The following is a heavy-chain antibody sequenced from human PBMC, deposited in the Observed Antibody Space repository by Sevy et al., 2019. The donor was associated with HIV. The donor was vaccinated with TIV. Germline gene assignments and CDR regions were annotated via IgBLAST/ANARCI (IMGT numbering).Heavy chain of an antibody. CDR1: GFTFSSYA. D-gene: IGHD2-2*01. V-gene: IGHV3-23*01. CDR3: AREGCSRPHDY. J-gene: IGHJ4*02. CDR2: FSFGCGKI. Sequence: GGSLRLSRAASGFTFSSYAMSWVRQPPGKGLEWVAIFSFGCGKINYADSVKGRFTISRDNSKNTLFQQMNRLRAEDTAVYYCAREGCSRPHDYWGQGTLVTVSS.